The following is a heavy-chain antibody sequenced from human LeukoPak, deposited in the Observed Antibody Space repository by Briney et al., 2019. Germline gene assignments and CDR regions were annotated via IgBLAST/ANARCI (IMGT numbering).Heavy chain of an antibody. CDR3: ARFGYYYDSSRAFDI. V-gene: IGHV4-59*01. CDR1: GGSISSYY. CDR2: IYYSGST. D-gene: IGHD3-22*01. J-gene: IGHJ3*02. Sequence: PSETLSLTCTVSGGSISSYYWSWLRQPPGKGLEWIGYIYYSGSTNYNPSLKSRVTISVDTSKNQFSLKLSSVTAADTAVYYCARFGYYYDSSRAFDIWGQGTMVTVSS.